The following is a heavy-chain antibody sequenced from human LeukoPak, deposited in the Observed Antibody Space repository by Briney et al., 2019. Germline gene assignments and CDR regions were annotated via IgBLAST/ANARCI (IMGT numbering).Heavy chain of an antibody. CDR2: IKQDGSEK. CDR1: GFTFSSYW. J-gene: IGHJ4*02. Sequence: PGGSLRLSCAASGFTFSSYWMSWVRQAPGKGLEWVANIKQDGSEKYYVDFVKGRFTISRDNAKNSLYLQMNSLRAEDTAVYYCARVRCSGGSCYFDYFDYWGQGTLVTVSS. CDR3: ARVRCSGGSCYFDYFDY. D-gene: IGHD2-15*01. V-gene: IGHV3-7*03.